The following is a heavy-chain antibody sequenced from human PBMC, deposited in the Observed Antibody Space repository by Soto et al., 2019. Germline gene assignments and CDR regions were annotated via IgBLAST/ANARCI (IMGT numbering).Heavy chain of an antibody. CDR3: AKGSASSRPYYFDY. CDR2: LSYDGSRK. V-gene: IGHV3-30*18. D-gene: IGHD6-6*01. CDR1: GFAFSSYG. Sequence: GGSLRLSCAASGFAFSSYGMRWVRQAPGKGLEWVAALSYDGSRKYYGDSVKGRFTISRDNSKNTLYLQMNSLGAEDMAVYYCAKGSASSRPYYFDYWGQGTLVTVSS. J-gene: IGHJ4*02.